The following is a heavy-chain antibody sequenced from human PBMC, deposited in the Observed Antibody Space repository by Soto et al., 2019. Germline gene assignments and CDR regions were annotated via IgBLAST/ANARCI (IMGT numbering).Heavy chain of an antibody. CDR2: IKQDGSEK. J-gene: IGHJ5*02. V-gene: IGHV3-7*03. D-gene: IGHD4-4*01. Sequence: GWSLRLSCAASGFTFSSYWMSWVRQAPGKGLEWVANIKQDGSEKYYVDSVKGRFTISRDNAKNSLYLQMNSLRAEDTAVYYCAREYISGLQYNWFDPWGQGTLVTVSS. CDR1: GFTFSSYW. CDR3: AREYISGLQYNWFDP.